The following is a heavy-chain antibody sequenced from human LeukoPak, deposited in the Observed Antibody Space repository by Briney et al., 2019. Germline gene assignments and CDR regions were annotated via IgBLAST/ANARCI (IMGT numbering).Heavy chain of an antibody. CDR3: ATETEQWLVLQLDY. J-gene: IGHJ4*02. V-gene: IGHV3-74*01. CDR1: GFTFSSYW. D-gene: IGHD6-19*01. Sequence: GGSLRLSCAASGFTFSSYWMHWVRQAPGKGLVWVSRINSDGSSTNYADSVKGRFTISRDNAKNTLYLQMNSLRAEDTAVYYCATETEQWLVLQLDYWGQGTLVTVSS. CDR2: INSDGSST.